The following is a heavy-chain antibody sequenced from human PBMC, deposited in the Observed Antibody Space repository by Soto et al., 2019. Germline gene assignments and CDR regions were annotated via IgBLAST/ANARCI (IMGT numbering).Heavy chain of an antibody. CDR1: GLSLSTTGVG. CDR2: IYWDDDK. J-gene: IGHJ6*02. D-gene: IGHD2-21*02. CDR3: VQSRCGGDCLQSYSSHSYYGLDV. V-gene: IGHV2-5*02. Sequence: QITLKESGPTLVKPTQTLTLTCTFSGLSLSTTGVGVGWIRKPPGKSLEWLALIYWDDDKRYTPSLKSRLTITMDPSKNQVCLTTTYMAPVDTSAYYCVQSRCGGDCLQSYSSHSYYGLDVWGQGTTVTVSS.